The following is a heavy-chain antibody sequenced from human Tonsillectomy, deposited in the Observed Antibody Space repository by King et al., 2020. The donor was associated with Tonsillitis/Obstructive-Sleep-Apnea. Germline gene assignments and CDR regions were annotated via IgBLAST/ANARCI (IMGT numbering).Heavy chain of an antibody. J-gene: IGHJ4*02. CDR1: GFSPSTSEMC. Sequence: VTLKESGPALVKPTQTLTLTCTFSGFSPSTSEMCVSWIRQPPGKALEWLARIDWDDDKYYSTSLKTRLAISKDTSKNQVVLTMTNMDPVDTATYYCARVELYHHSFDYWGQGILVTVSS. V-gene: IGHV2-70*15. CDR3: ARVELYHHSFDY. CDR2: IDWDDDK. D-gene: IGHD3-10*01.